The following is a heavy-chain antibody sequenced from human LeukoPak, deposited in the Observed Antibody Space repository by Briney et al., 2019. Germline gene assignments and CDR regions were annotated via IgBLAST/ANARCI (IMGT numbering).Heavy chain of an antibody. CDR1: GGSFSNFA. CDR3: RYYGSGSSADYYYMDV. V-gene: IGHV1-69*11. CDR2: ITPILDTT. Sequence: ASVKVSCKASGGSFSNFAINWVRQAPGQGLEWIGKITPILDTTNYAQEFQGRVTITTDESTSTAYMELSSLRSEDTAVYYCRYYGSGSSADYYYMDVWGKGTTVTVSS. D-gene: IGHD3-10*01. J-gene: IGHJ6*03.